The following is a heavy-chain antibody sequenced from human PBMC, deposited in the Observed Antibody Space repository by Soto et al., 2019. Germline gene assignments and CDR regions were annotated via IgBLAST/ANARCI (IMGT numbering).Heavy chain of an antibody. J-gene: IGHJ4*02. D-gene: IGHD2-15*01. V-gene: IGHV3-9*01. CDR1: GFTFDDYA. Sequence: VQLVESGGGSVQPGRSLRLSCAASGFTFDDYAMHWVRRVPGKGLEWVSSISWNGNIIGYADSVKGRFTISRDNAKHCLYLQMNSLRPEDTALYYCAKGGPDAFCGGGRCYFESWGQGTLVTVSS. CDR2: ISWNGNII. CDR3: AKGGPDAFCGGGRCYFES.